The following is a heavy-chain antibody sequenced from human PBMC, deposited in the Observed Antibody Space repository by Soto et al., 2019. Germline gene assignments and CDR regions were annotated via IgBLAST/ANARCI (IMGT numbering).Heavy chain of an antibody. Sequence: QITLKESGPTLVKPTQTLTLTCTFSGFSLSTSGVSVGWVRQPPGRALEWLALIYCDDDKHYSPSLKSRLTNTRDTSKNQVGLTMTNMDPVDTATYYCAHRTGYGARFDYWGQGTLVTVSS. V-gene: IGHV2-5*02. CDR1: GFSLSTSGVS. CDR2: IYCDDDK. CDR3: AHRTGYGARFDY. D-gene: IGHD4-17*01. J-gene: IGHJ4*02.